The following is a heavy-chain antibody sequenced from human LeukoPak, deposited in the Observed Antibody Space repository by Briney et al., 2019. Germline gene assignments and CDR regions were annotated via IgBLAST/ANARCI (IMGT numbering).Heavy chain of an antibody. CDR1: GFTFSSYA. D-gene: IGHD3-22*01. V-gene: IGHV3-23*01. CDR2: ISGIGGST. CDR3: AKSLRGYYDSLDY. J-gene: IGHJ4*02. Sequence: GGSLRLSCAASGFTFSSYAMSWVRQAPGKGREWVSGISGIGGSTYYADSVKGRFTFSRDNSRNTLYLQMNSLRAEDTAVYYCAKSLRGYYDSLDYWGQGTLVTVSS.